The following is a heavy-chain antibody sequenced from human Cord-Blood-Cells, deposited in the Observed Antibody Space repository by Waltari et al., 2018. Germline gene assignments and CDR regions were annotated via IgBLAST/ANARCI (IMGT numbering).Heavy chain of an antibody. D-gene: IGHD6-13*01. CDR2: ISSSSSYI. J-gene: IGHJ4*02. CDR1: GFTFSSYN. Sequence: EVQLVESGGGLVKPGGSLRLSCAASGFTFSSYNMNWVRQAPGKGLEWVSSISSSSSYIYYADSVKGRFTISRDNAKNSLYLQMNSLRAEDTAVYYCARDRDSNSWFDYWGQGTLVTVSS. CDR3: ARDRDSNSWFDY. V-gene: IGHV3-21*01.